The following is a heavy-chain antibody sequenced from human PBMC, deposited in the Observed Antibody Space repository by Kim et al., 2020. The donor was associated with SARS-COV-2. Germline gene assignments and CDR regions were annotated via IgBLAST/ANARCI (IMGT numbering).Heavy chain of an antibody. D-gene: IGHD3-3*01. CDR3: ARELSGWFDP. CDR2: IYSSGST. Sequence: RQHPGKGLAWIGYIYSSGSTYYNPSLKSRVTISVDTSKNQFSLKLSSVTAADTAVYYCARELSGWFDPWGQGTLVTVSS. J-gene: IGHJ5*02. V-gene: IGHV4-31*02.